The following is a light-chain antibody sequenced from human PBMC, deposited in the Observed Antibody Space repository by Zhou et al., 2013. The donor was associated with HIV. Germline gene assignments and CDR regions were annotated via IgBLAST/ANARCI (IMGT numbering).Light chain of an antibody. CDR3: LQYSTYPLS. J-gene: IGKJ4*01. CDR1: PGIRNY. Sequence: DIQMTQSPSSLSASVGDRVTITCRASPGIRNYLAWFQQKPGKVPKSLIYGASSLQSGVPSNFSASGSGTDFTLTIDSLQPEDSATYYCLQYSTYPLSFGGGTQGGDQT. V-gene: IGKV1-16*02. CDR2: GAS.